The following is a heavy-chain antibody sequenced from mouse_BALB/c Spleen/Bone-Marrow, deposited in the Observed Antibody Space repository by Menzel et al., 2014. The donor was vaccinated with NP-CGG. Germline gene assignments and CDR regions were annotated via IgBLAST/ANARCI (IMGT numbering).Heavy chain of an antibody. CDR1: GFNIKDTY. J-gene: IGHJ3*01. V-gene: IGHV14-3*02. D-gene: IGHD1-1*01. CDR3: ARSGYGSSLFAY. CDR2: IDPANGNT. Sequence: VHVKQSGAELVKPGASVKLSCTASGFNIKDTYMHWVKQRPEQGLEWIGGIDPANGNTKYDPKFQGKATITADTSSNTAYLQLSSLTSEDTAVYYCARSGYGSSLFAYWGQGTLVTVSA.